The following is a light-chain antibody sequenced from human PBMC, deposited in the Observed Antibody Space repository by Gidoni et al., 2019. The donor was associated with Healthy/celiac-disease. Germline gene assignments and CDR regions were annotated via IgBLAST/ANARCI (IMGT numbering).Light chain of an antibody. CDR1: QSISSY. Sequence: DIQMTQSPSSLSASVGDRVTITCRASQSISSYLNWYQQKPGKAPKLLIYAASSLQSGVPSRFSGGGSGTDFTLTISSLQPEDFAAYYCRQSYSTPRITFGPGTKVDIK. V-gene: IGKV1-39*01. J-gene: IGKJ3*01. CDR3: RQSYSTPRIT. CDR2: AAS.